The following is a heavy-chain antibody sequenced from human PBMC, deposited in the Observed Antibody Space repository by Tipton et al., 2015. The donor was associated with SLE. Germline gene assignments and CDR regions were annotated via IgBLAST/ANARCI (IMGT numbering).Heavy chain of an antibody. V-gene: IGHV3-9*01. CDR2: ISWNSDGI. D-gene: IGHD1-1*01. CDR3: AKVGTGTRGLDI. J-gene: IGHJ3*02. Sequence: SLRLSCATSGFTFDDYAIDWVRQVSGKGLEWVSGISWNSDGIGYADSVKGRFTISRDSAKNSVYLQMNSLRTEDTALYYCAKVGTGTRGLDIWGQGTMVTASS. CDR1: GFTFDDYA.